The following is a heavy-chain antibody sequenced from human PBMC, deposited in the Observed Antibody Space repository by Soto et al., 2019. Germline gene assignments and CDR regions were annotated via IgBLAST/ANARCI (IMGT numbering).Heavy chain of an antibody. CDR2: IIPIFGTA. Sequence: QVQLVQSGAEVKKPGSSVKVSCKASGGTFSSYAISWVRQAPGQGLEWMGGIIPIFGTANYAQKFQGRVTITADESTSTAYMELSSLRSEDTAVYYCAIFLDFAIAAAGNWFDPWGQGTLVTVSS. J-gene: IGHJ5*02. CDR3: AIFLDFAIAAAGNWFDP. V-gene: IGHV1-69*01. D-gene: IGHD6-13*01. CDR1: GGTFSSYA.